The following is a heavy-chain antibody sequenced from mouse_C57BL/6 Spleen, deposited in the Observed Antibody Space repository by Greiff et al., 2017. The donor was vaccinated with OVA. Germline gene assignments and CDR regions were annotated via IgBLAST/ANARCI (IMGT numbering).Heavy chain of an antibody. CDR3: AIDAQAEWGDD. J-gene: IGHJ4*01. V-gene: IGHV1-74*01. CDR2: IHPCGSDT. CDR1: GFTFSSYS. D-gene: IGHD3-2*02. Sequence: VQLLQSGAELVKPGASVKVSCTASGFTFSSYSMYWVKQTPGQGLEWIGWIHPCGSDTNYAQKFKGQVTLTGDKASSTAYLQMSSLTSEDTAVYYCAIDAQAEWGDDWGQGTSVTVSS.